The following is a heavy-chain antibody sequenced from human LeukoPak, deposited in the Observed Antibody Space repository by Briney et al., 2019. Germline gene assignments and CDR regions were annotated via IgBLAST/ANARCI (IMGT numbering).Heavy chain of an antibody. V-gene: IGHV4-59*01. J-gene: IGHJ5*02. CDR3: ASSSENLYNWFDP. CDR1: GGSISSYY. CDR2: IYYSGST. Sequence: NSSETLSLTCTVSGGSISSYYWSWIRQPPGKGLEWIGYIYYSGSTNYNPSLKSRVTISVDTSKNQFSLKLSSVTAADTAVYYCASSSENLYNWFDPWGQGTLVTVSS. D-gene: IGHD3-10*01.